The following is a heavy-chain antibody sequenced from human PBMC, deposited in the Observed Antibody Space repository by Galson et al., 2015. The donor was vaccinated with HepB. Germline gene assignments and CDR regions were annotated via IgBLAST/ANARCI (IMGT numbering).Heavy chain of an antibody. V-gene: IGHV4-34*01. Sequence: ETLSLTCGVYGGSFNGYYWTWIRQPPEKGLVWIGQISHIGDIKYNPSLRRRLTLSIDTSKRQFSLTLGSVTAADTAVSYCMRGALKSGSLSVAAMGGDSWGQGTLV. CDR2: ISHIGDI. CDR3: MRGALKSGSLSVAAMGGDS. D-gene: IGHD5-18*01. CDR1: GGSFNGYY. J-gene: IGHJ4*02.